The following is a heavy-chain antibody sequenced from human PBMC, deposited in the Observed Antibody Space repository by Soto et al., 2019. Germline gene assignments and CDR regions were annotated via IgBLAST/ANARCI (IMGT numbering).Heavy chain of an antibody. V-gene: IGHV1-69*01. CDR2: FIPIFRTL. D-gene: IGHD3-22*01. CDR1: GGIFGSHG. J-gene: IGHJ3*01. CDR3: VRDRRIYYSDTHDEFVATDYEV. Sequence: QVQLIQSEAEVKKPGSSVRVSCTASGGIFGSHGFSWVRQAPGQRLEWVGGFIPIFRTLTYTENLQARVRIAADESTNTGYLDLSSLTSEDTAVYYCVRDRRIYYSDTHDEFVATDYEVWGQGTMVSVAS.